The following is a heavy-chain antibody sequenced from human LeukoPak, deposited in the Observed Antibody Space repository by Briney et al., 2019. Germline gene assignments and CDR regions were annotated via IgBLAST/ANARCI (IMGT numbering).Heavy chain of an antibody. J-gene: IGHJ4*02. CDR1: GFTFDDYT. CDR2: ISWDGGST. CDR3: AKDSYYDFWSGSEFDY. D-gene: IGHD3-3*01. Sequence: GGSLRLSCAASGFTFDDYTMHWVRQAPGKGLEWVSLISWDGGSTYYADSVKGRFTISRDNSKNTLYLQMNSLRAEDTAVYYCAKDSYYDFWSGSEFDYWGQGTLVTVSS. V-gene: IGHV3-43*01.